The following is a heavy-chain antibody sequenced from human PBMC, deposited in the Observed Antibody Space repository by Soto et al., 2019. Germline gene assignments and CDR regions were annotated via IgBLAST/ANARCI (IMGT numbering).Heavy chain of an antibody. J-gene: IGHJ4*02. CDR1: GFTFSNHA. CDR2: ISDSGST. D-gene: IGHD2-2*01. Sequence: EVQLLESGGALVQPGGSLRLSCAASGFTFSNHAMNWVRQAPGKGLEWVSTISDSGSTYYADSVKSRFTISRDNSKNTLYLHMISLRAEDTAVYYCARDPGGHYCTRTRCLYFFDRWGQGTLVIVSS. V-gene: IGHV3-23*01. CDR3: ARDPGGHYCTRTRCLYFFDR.